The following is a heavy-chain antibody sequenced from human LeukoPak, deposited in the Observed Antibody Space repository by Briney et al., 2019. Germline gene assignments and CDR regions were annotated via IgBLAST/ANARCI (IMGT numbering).Heavy chain of an antibody. CDR2: ISYSGNT. J-gene: IGHJ4*02. V-gene: IGHV4-39*01. D-gene: IGHD2-8*01. CDR3: ASLLNGEGIDY. Sequence: SETLSLTCTVSGGSISSSSFYWGWIRQPPGKGLEWIGSISYSGNTYYNPSLKSRVTISVDTSKNQLSLKLSSVTAADTAVYYCASLLNGEGIDYWGQGTLVTVSS. CDR1: GGSISSSSFY.